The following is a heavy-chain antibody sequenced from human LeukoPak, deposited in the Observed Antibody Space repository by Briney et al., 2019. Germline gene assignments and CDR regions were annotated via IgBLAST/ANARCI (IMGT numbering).Heavy chain of an antibody. J-gene: IGHJ4*02. D-gene: IGHD5-18*01. CDR3: ARRRGYSYDY. V-gene: IGHV4-59*08. Sequence: SETLSLTCTVSGDSISTYYWSWIRQPPGKGLEWIGYIHYSGSTNYNPSLKSRVTISVDTSKNQFSLKLSSVTAADTAVYYCARRRGYSYDYWGQGTLVTVSS. CDR2: IHYSGST. CDR1: GDSISTYY.